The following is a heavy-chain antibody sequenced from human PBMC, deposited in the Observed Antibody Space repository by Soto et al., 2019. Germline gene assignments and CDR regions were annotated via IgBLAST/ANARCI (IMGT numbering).Heavy chain of an antibody. CDR1: GYTLTELS. CDR2: FDPEDGET. Sequence: ASVKVSCKVSGYTLTELSMHWVRQAPGKGLEWMGGFDPEDGETIYAQKFQERVTITRDMSTSTAYMELSSLRSEDTAVYYCAAPGSSGSKVAFDIWGQGTMVTVSS. J-gene: IGHJ3*02. CDR3: AAPGSSGSKVAFDI. V-gene: IGHV1-24*01. D-gene: IGHD6-19*01.